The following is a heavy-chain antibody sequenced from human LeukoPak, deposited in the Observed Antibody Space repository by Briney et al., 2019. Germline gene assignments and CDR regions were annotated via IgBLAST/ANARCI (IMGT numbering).Heavy chain of an antibody. CDR1: GGSISSDNYY. D-gene: IGHD6-13*01. CDR2: IYTSGIT. CDR3: AKAISGTRNAFHV. Sequence: SQTLSLTCTVSGGSISSDNYYRSWIRQPAGKGLEWIGRIYTSGITNYNPSLKSRVTISVDTSKNQFSLKLNSVTAADTAVYFCAKAISGTRNAFHVWGQGTVVTVSS. V-gene: IGHV4-61*02. J-gene: IGHJ3*01.